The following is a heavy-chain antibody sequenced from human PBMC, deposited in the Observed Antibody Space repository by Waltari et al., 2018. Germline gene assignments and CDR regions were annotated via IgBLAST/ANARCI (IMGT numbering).Heavy chain of an antibody. D-gene: IGHD6-6*01. CDR3: ARDGLGSSHDY. Sequence: EVQLVESGGGLIQPGGSLRLSCAASGFSISGYWMHWVRLPPGKGLVWVSRIHSEGRSTSYGDSVGGRFTVSRDNAKNTVYLQMNRLRADDTGVYCCARDGLGSSHDYWGQGTLVTVSS. V-gene: IGHV3-74*01. CDR2: IHSEGRST. CDR1: GFSISGYW. J-gene: IGHJ4*02.